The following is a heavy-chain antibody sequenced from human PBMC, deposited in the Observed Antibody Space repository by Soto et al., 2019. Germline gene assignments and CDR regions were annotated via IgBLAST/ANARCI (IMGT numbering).Heavy chain of an antibody. V-gene: IGHV1-18*01. J-gene: IGHJ3*02. CDR1: GYTFTSYG. D-gene: IGHD3-10*01. CDR2: ISAYNGNT. Sequence: GASVKVSCKASGYTFTSYGISWVRQAPGQGLEWMGWISAYNGNTNYAQKLQGRVTMTTDTSTSTAYMELRSLRSDDTAVYYCARDPITYGSGRYGDAFDIWGQGTMVTGS. CDR3: ARDPITYGSGRYGDAFDI.